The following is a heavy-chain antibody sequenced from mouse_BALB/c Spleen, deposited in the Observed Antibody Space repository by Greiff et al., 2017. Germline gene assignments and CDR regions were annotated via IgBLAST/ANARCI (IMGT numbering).Heavy chain of an antibody. CDR2: ILPGSGST. CDR1: GYTFSSYW. V-gene: IGHV1-9*01. J-gene: IGHJ4*01. CDR3: APGDYGSSYEYYAMDY. Sequence: VQLQQSGAELMKPGASVKISCKATGYTFSSYWIEWVKQRPGHGLEWIGEILPGSGSTNYNEKFKGKATFTADTSSNTAYMQLSSLTSEDSAVYYCAPGDYGSSYEYYAMDYWGQGTSVTVSS. D-gene: IGHD1-1*01.